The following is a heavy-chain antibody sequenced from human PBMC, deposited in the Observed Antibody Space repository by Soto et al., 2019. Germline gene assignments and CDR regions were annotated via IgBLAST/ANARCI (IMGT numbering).Heavy chain of an antibody. V-gene: IGHV1-2*04. CDR2: INPNSGGT. Sequence: ASVKVSCKASGYTFTGYYMHWVRQAPGQGLEWMGWINPNSGGTNYAQKFQGWVTMTRDTSISTAYMELSRLRSDDTAVYYCARGDIVVVPAAMPDYYYYGMDVWGQGTTVTVSS. CDR3: ARGDIVVVPAAMPDYYYYGMDV. CDR1: GYTFTGYY. J-gene: IGHJ6*02. D-gene: IGHD2-2*01.